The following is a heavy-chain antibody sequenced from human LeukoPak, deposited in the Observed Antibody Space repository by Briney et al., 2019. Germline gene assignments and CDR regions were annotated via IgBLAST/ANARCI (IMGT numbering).Heavy chain of an antibody. J-gene: IGHJ6*03. CDR3: ARHHAYYYGSGSYYISEYYYYYYYMDV. CDR1: GGSISSSSYY. CDR2: IYYSGST. V-gene: IGHV4-39*01. Sequence: SETLSLTCTVSGGSISSSSYYWGWIRQPPGKGLEWIGSIYYSGSTYYNPSLKSRVTISVDTSKNQFSLKLSSVTAADTAVYYCARHHAYYYGSGSYYISEYYYYYYYMDVWGKGTTVTISS. D-gene: IGHD3-10*01.